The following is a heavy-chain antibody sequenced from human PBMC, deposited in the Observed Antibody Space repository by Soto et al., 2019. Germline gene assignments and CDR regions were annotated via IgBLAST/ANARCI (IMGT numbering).Heavy chain of an antibody. V-gene: IGHV1-3*01. CDR1: GYTFSSYT. J-gene: IGHJ6*03. CDR2: IYPDNGNT. CDR3: PSENYYYMDV. Sequence: GASVKVSCKASGYTFSSYTIQWVRQAPGQSLEWMGWIYPDNGNTYFSQKFQGRVTITRDTSASTAYLELSSLTSEDTAVYYWPSENYYYMDVWGKGTTVTVSS.